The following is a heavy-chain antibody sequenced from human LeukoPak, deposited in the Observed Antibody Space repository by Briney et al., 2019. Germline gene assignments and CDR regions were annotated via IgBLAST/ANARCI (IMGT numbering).Heavy chain of an antibody. CDR2: ISSSSSYI. J-gene: IGHJ4*02. Sequence: GGSLRLSCAASGFTFSSYSMNWVRQAPGKGLEWVSSISSSSSYIYYADSVKGRFTISRDNAKNSLYLQMNSLRAEDTAVYYCAMGGYYDSSGYLTSDYWGQGTLVTVSS. D-gene: IGHD3-22*01. V-gene: IGHV3-21*01. CDR3: AMGGYYDSSGYLTSDY. CDR1: GFTFSSYS.